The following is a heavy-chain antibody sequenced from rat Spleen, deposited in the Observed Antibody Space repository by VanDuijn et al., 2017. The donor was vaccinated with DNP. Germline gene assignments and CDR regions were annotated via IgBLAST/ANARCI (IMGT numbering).Heavy chain of an antibody. CDR1: GFTFTDHA. J-gene: IGHJ1*01. CDR3: ARRYWYFAF. CDR2: ISTGGGNT. Sequence: EVQLVESGGGLVQPGNSLKLSCAASGFTFTDHAMAWVRQSPEKGLEWIASISTGGGNTYYRDSVKGRFTISRDNAKNTQYLQMDSLRSEDTATYYCARRYWYFAFWGPGTMVTVSS. V-gene: IGHV5S13*01.